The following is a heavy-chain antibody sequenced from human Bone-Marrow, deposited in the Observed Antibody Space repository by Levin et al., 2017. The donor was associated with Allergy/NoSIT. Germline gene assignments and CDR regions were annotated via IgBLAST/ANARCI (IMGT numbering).Heavy chain of an antibody. CDR3: AADRGVRGEWFDP. V-gene: IGHV1-58*02. CDR2: IVVGSGNT. CDR1: GFTFTSSA. J-gene: IGHJ5*02. D-gene: IGHD3-10*01. Sequence: PGESLKISCKASGFTFTSSAMQWVRQARGQRLEWIGWIVVGSGNTNYAQKFQERVTITRDMSTSTAYMELSSLRSEDTAVYYCAADRGVRGEWFDPWGQGTLVTVSS.